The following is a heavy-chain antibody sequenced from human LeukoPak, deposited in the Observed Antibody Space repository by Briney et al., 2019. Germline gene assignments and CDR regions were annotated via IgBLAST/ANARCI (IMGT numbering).Heavy chain of an antibody. CDR1: GFPLSSYS. V-gene: IGHV3-48*01. CDR3: VRDKGSYFDY. CDR2: ISSSGSAI. J-gene: IGHJ4*03. Sequence: PGGSLRLSCAASGFPLSSYSINWVRQAPGKGLEWVSYISSSGSAIYYVDSVKGRFTVSRDNAKNSLFLQMNSPRAEDTAVYYCVRDKGSYFDYWGQGALVTVSS.